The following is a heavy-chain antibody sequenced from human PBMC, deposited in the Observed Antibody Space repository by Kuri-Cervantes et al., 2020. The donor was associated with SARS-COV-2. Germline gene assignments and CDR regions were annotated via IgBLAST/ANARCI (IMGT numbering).Heavy chain of an antibody. CDR2: INHSGST. CDR1: GGSFSGYY. CDR3: ARSVWSGYHFDY. D-gene: IGHD3-3*01. Sequence: SETLSLTCAVYGGSFSGYYRSWIRQPPGKGLEWIGEINHSGSTNYNPSLKSRVTISVDTSKNQFSLKLSSVTAADTAVYYCARSVWSGYHFDYWGQGTLVTVSS. J-gene: IGHJ4*02. V-gene: IGHV4-34*01.